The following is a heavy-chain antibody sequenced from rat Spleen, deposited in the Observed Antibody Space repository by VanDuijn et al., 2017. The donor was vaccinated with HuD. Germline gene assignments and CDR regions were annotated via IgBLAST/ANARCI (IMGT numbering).Heavy chain of an antibody. CDR3: ARAGSAAISLGNWFAY. J-gene: IGHJ3*01. CDR2: MWYDGDT. CDR1: GFSLTKHS. D-gene: IGHD1-2*01. Sequence: QVQLKESGPGLVQPSETLSLSCTVSGFSLTKHSVSWVRQPSEKGPEWMGRMWYDGDTAYNSALKSRLSISRDTSKNQIFLKMDSLQTDDTATYYCARAGSAAISLGNWFAYWGQGTLVTVSS. V-gene: IGHV2-34*01.